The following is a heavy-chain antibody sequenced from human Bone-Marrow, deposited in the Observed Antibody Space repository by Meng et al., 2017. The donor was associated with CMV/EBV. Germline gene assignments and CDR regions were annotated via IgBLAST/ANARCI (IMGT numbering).Heavy chain of an antibody. V-gene: IGHV1-18*01. CDR2: ISAYNGKT. CDR3: AREISGWNQVLPSYYYYVMDV. D-gene: IGHD1-14*01. J-gene: IGHJ6*02. CDR1: GYTFTSYG. Sequence: ASVKVSCKASGYTFTSYGISWVRQAPGQGLEWMGWISAYNGKTNYAQKLQGRVTMTTDTSTSTAYMELRSLRSDDTAVYYCAREISGWNQVLPSYYYYVMDVWGQGTTVTASS.